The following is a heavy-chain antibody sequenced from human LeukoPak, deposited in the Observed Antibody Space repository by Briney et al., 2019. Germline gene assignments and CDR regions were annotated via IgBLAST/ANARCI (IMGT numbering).Heavy chain of an antibody. D-gene: IGHD3-22*01. CDR2: LSHDGNNE. J-gene: IGHJ4*02. Sequence: GGSLRLSCAASGFTFSSYGMHWVRQAPGKGLEWVAALSHDGNNEFYADSVKSRFTISRDNSKNTLYLQMNSLRAGDTAAFYCAKDNYYGSSAVIDYWGQGTLVTVSS. V-gene: IGHV3-30*18. CDR1: GFTFSSYG. CDR3: AKDNYYGSSAVIDY.